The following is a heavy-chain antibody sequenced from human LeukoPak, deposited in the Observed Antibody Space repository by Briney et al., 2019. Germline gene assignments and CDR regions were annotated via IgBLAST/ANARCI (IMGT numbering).Heavy chain of an antibody. CDR2: IYYSGST. V-gene: IGHV4-59*01. CDR1: GGSISSYY. Sequence: SETLSLTCTVSGGSISSYYWSWIRQPPGKGLEWIGYIYYSGSTNYNPSLKSRVTISVDTSKNQFSLKLSSVTAADTAVYYCASTGYSSGWYFNYWGQGTLVTVPS. J-gene: IGHJ4*02. D-gene: IGHD6-19*01. CDR3: ASTGYSSGWYFNY.